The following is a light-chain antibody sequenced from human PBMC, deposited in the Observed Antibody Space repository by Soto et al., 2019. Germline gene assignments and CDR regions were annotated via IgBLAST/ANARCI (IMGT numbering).Light chain of an antibody. Sequence: DVLMTQSPSTLSASVGDRATITCRASQSIGDWLAWFQQKPGRAPKLLIYKASSLESGVPSTFSGSASGTEFTLTISSLQPDDFATYYCQQYYDYSWTFGQGTKVDIK. V-gene: IGKV1-5*03. CDR2: KAS. CDR1: QSIGDW. CDR3: QQYYDYSWT. J-gene: IGKJ1*01.